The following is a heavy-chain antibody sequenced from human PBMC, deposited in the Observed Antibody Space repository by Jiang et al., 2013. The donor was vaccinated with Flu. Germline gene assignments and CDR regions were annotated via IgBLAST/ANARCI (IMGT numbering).Heavy chain of an antibody. D-gene: IGHD6-13*01. CDR2: IYWNDDK. J-gene: IGHJ5*02. CDR1: GFSLSTSGVG. Sequence: KPTQTLTLTCTFSGFSLSTSGVGVDWIRQPPGKALEWLALIYWNDDKRYSPSLKSRLTITKDTSKNQVVLTMTNMDPVDTATYYCAHRREQQLVQENWFDPWGQGTLVTVSS. V-gene: IGHV2-5*01. CDR3: AHRREQQLVQENWFDP.